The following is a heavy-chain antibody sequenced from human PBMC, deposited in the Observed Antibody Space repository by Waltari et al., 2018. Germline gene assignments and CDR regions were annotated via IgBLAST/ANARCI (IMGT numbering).Heavy chain of an antibody. V-gene: IGHV3-7*01. CDR1: GFTFSNYW. J-gene: IGHJ5*02. CDR2: VQNDGTEK. Sequence: EVQLVESGGGLVQPGGSLRLSCAASGFTFSNYWMNWLRQAPGKGLEWVANVQNDGTEKYYLDSVKGRFTISRDNAKSSLYLQMDSLRAEDTAIYYCARDGRGVNSQFNLFDLWGQGLQVTVSS. D-gene: IGHD2-8*01. CDR3: ARDGRGVNSQFNLFDL.